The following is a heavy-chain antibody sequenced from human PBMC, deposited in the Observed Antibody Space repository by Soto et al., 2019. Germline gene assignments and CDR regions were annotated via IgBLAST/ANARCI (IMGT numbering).Heavy chain of an antibody. D-gene: IGHD3-22*01. J-gene: IGHJ3*02. CDR3: ARELEYYYDSSGSQNAFDI. CDR2: IYYSGST. V-gene: IGHV4-31*03. CDR1: GGSISSGGYY. Sequence: QVQLQESGPGLVKPSQTLSLTCTVSGGSISSGGYYWSWIRQHPGKGLEWIGYIYYSGSTYYNPSLKSRVTISVDTSKNQFSLKLSSVTAADTAVYYCARELEYYYDSSGSQNAFDIWGQGTMVTVSS.